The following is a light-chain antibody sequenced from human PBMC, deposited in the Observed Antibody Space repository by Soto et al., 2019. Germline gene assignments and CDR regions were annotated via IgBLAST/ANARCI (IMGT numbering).Light chain of an antibody. CDR1: SSDVGSYNL. Sequence: QSVLTQPASVSGSPGQSITISCTGTSSDVGSYNLVSWYQQHPGKAPKLMLYAGSKRPSGVSNRFSGSKSGNTASMTISGLQAEDEADYYCCSYAGSSPHVVFGGGTTLTVL. V-gene: IGLV2-23*01. CDR2: AGS. J-gene: IGLJ2*01. CDR3: CSYAGSSPHVV.